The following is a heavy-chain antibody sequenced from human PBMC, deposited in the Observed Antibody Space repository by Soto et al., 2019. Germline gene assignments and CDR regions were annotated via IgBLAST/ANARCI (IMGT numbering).Heavy chain of an antibody. J-gene: IGHJ4*02. Sequence: GGSLRLSCAASGLTVSSSYVSWVRQAPGKGLEWVSITYSGGSSYYADSVKGRFTISRDISKNTPYLQMNSLRAVDTAVYYCARGSGYSFYFDYWGQGTLVTVS. CDR1: GLTVSSSY. CDR3: ARGSGYSFYFDY. D-gene: IGHD5-18*01. V-gene: IGHV3-53*01. CDR2: TYSGGSS.